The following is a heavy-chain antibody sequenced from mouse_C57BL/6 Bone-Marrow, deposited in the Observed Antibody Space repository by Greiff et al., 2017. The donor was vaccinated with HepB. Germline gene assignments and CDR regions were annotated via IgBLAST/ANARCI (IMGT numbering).Heavy chain of an antibody. CDR1: GFSLTSYG. Sequence: VQVVESGPGLVQPSQSLSITCTVSGFSLTSYGVHWVRQSPGKGLEWLGVIWRGGSTDYNAAFMSRLSITKDNSKSQVFFKMNSLQADDTAIYYCAKNSDSSGSWFAYWGQGTLVTVSA. CDR2: IWRGGST. V-gene: IGHV2-5*01. CDR3: AKNSDSSGSWFAY. J-gene: IGHJ3*01. D-gene: IGHD3-2*02.